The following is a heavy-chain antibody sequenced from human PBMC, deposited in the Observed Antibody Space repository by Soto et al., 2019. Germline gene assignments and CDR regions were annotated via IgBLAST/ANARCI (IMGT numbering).Heavy chain of an antibody. CDR3: AKAEEYCSVGICHGEAATRYYY. Sequence: GKGLEWVSAISGSGGSTYYADSVKGRFTISRDNSKNTLYLQMNSLRAEDTAVYYCAKAEEYCSVGICHGEAATRYYY. V-gene: IGHV3-23*01. D-gene: IGHD2-15*01. CDR2: ISGSGGST. J-gene: IGHJ6*01.